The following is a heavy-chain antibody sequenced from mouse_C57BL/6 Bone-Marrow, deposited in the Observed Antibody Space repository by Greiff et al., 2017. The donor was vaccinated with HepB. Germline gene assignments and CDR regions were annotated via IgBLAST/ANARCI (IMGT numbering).Heavy chain of an antibody. V-gene: IGHV1-50*01. CDR3: ARGIHYYGSSYGYWYFDV. D-gene: IGHD1-1*01. CDR2: IDPSDSYT. CDR1: GYTFTSYW. J-gene: IGHJ1*03. Sequence: QVHVKQPGAELVKPGASVKLSCKASGYTFTSYWMQWVKQRPGQGLEWIGEIDPSDSYTNYNQKFKGKATLTVDTSSSTAYMQLSSLTSEDSAVYYCARGIHYYGSSYGYWYFDVWGTGTTVTVSS.